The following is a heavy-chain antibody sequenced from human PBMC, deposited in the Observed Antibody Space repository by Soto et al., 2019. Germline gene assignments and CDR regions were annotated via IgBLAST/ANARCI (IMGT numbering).Heavy chain of an antibody. Sequence: GASVKVSCKASGYTFSRYGISWVRQAPGQGLEWMGWISGFNGNTKESEKLQGRVTLTTDTAANTAHMELRGLRSDYTAVYYCARAFAYSTPLSFDNWGQGTLVTVSS. J-gene: IGHJ4*02. CDR1: GYTFSRYG. CDR3: ARAFAYSTPLSFDN. CDR2: ISGFNGNT. D-gene: IGHD6-13*01. V-gene: IGHV1-18*01.